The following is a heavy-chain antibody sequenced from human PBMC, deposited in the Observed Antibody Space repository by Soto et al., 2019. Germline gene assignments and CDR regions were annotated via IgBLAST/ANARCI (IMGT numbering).Heavy chain of an antibody. Sequence: EVQVLESGGGLVQPGGSLRLSCAATGFTFSDFAMSWVRQAPGKGLEWVSRIYGGGNGRDYAASVKGRVTISRDNSKNTFNEQMSSMRAEDTAVYDWAKMAAMEPWAYSLDNRAQRTQVTVSS. CDR1: GFTFSDFA. CDR3: AKMAAMEPWAYSLDN. J-gene: IGHJ4*02. V-gene: IGHV3-23*01. D-gene: IGHD1-1*01. CDR2: IYGGGNGR.